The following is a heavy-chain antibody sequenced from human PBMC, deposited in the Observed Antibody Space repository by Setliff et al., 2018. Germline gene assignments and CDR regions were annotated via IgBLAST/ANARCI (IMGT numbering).Heavy chain of an antibody. Sequence: SETLSLTCTVSGGSISSYYWSWIRQPPGKGLEWIGYIYYSRSTNYNPSLKSRVTISVDTSKNQLSLKLSSVTAADTAVYYCARLSFLQLDHLNFDYWGQGTLVTVSS. CDR3: ARLSFLQLDHLNFDY. J-gene: IGHJ4*02. CDR2: IYYSRST. D-gene: IGHD1-1*01. V-gene: IGHV4-59*08. CDR1: GGSISSYY.